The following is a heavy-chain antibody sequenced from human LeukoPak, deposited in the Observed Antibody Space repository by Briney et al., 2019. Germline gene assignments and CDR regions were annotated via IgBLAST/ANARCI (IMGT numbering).Heavy chain of an antibody. V-gene: IGHV1-18*04. D-gene: IGHD1-14*01. CDR3: ARGPHHFYGMDV. CDR1: GYTFSTYA. Sequence: ASVKVSCKASGYTFSTYAISWVRQAPGQGLEWLGWISAYNGNTYYAQRLQGRVTMTTDTSTTTAYMELKSLTSDDTAVYFCARGPHHFYGMDVWGQGTTVTVSS. J-gene: IGHJ6*02. CDR2: ISAYNGNT.